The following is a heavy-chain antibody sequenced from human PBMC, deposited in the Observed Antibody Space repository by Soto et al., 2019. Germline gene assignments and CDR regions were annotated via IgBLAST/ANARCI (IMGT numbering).Heavy chain of an antibody. D-gene: IGHD3-10*01. CDR3: AKFDPIT. J-gene: IGHJ5*02. CDR1: GFAFSTYD. Sequence: QVQLVESGGGVVQPGRSLRLSCAASGFAFSTYDMHWVRQAPGKGLEWVAIISYHGSDKYYEDSVKGRFTVSRDNSKNTLYLQMNPMATEDTAAYCCAKFDPITWGQGTLVTVSS. CDR2: ISYHGSDK. V-gene: IGHV3-30*18.